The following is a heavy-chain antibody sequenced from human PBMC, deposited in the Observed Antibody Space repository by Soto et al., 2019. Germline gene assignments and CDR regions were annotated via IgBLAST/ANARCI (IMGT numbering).Heavy chain of an antibody. Sequence: GESLKISCKGSGYSFTSCWISWVRQMPGKGLEWMGRIDPSDSYTNYSPSFQGHVTISADKSISTAYLQWSSLKASDTAMYYCARHLGGYCSSTSCSTDAFDVWGQGTMVTVSS. D-gene: IGHD2-2*01. CDR2: IDPSDSYT. CDR3: ARHLGGYCSSTSCSTDAFDV. J-gene: IGHJ3*01. CDR1: GYSFTSCW. V-gene: IGHV5-10-1*01.